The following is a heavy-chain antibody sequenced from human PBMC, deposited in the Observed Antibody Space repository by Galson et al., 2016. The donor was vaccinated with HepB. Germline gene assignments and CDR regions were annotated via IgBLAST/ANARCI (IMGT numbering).Heavy chain of an antibody. V-gene: IGHV3-53*01. Sequence: SLRLSCAAHEFTASSNYLNWIRQAPGKGLEWVSAIYSGGSTHYADSVKGRFTISRDNSKNTVYLEMKSLRAEDTAVYYCARALSGWDGFDYWGQGTLVIVSS. CDR2: IYSGGST. CDR1: EFTASSNY. D-gene: IGHD6-19*01. CDR3: ARALSGWDGFDY. J-gene: IGHJ4*02.